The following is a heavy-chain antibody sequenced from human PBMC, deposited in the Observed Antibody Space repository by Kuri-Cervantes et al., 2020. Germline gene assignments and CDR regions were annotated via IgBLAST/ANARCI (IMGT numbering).Heavy chain of an antibody. D-gene: IGHD6-13*01. J-gene: IGHJ4*02. V-gene: IGHV3-33*01. CDR2: IWYDGSNK. Sequence: GGSLRLSCAASGFTFSSYGMHWVRQAPGKGLEWVAVIWYDGSNKYYADSVKGRFTISRDNSKNTLYMQMNSLRAEDTAVYYCARGVGGGAVSSWSLSGGDYWGQGTLVTVSS. CDR1: GFTFSSYG. CDR3: ARGVGGGAVSSWSLSGGDY.